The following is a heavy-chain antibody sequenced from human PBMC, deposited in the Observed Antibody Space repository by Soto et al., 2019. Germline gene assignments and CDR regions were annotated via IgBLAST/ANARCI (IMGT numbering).Heavy chain of an antibody. CDR3: AGRRGTSYYYYGMDV. CDR1: GGTFSSYA. J-gene: IGHJ6*02. V-gene: IGHV1-69*13. D-gene: IGHD1-1*01. CDR2: IIPIFGTA. Sequence: GASVKVSCKASGGTFSSYAISWVRQAPGQGLEWMGGIIPIFGTANYAQKFQGRVTITADESTSTAYMELSSLRSEDTAVYYGAGRRGTSYYYYGMDVWGQGTTVTVSS.